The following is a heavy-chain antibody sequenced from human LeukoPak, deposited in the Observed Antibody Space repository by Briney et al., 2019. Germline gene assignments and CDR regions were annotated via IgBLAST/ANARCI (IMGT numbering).Heavy chain of an antibody. V-gene: IGHV3-23*01. D-gene: IGHD3-22*01. CDR3: AKDRTGYYDTSPDFDY. J-gene: IGHJ4*02. CDR1: AFTFSSYA. CDR2: ISGSGITT. Sequence: PGGSLRLSCAASAFTFSSYAMSWVRQAPGKGLEWVSSISGSGITTYYADSVKGRFTISRDNSKNTLYLQMNSLRAGDTAVYYCAKDRTGYYDTSPDFDYWGQGTLVTVSA.